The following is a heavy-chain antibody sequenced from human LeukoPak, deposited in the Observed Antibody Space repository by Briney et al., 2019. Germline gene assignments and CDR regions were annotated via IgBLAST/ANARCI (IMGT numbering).Heavy chain of an antibody. V-gene: IGHV3-23*01. CDR2: ISGSGGTT. CDR3: AKDLSYYFDSSGYHYFDY. CDR1: GFTFSSYA. J-gene: IGHJ4*02. Sequence: PGGSLRLSCAASGFTFSSYAMSWVRQAPGKGLELGSAISGSGGTTYYADSVKGRFTISRDNSKNTLYLQMNSLRAEDTVVYYCAKDLSYYFDSSGYHYFDYWGQGTLVTVSS. D-gene: IGHD3-22*01.